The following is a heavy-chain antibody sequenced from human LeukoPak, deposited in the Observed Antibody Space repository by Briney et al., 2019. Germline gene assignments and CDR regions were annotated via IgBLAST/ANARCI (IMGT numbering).Heavy chain of an antibody. Sequence: GGSLRLSCAASGFTVSSNYMSWVRQAPGKGLEWVSIIYSGGSTFYADSVKGRFTISRDNSKNTLYLQMNSLRAEDTAVYYCAKLLYYYDSSQPYWGQGTLVTVSS. CDR3: AKLLYYYDSSQPY. V-gene: IGHV3-53*05. CDR2: IYSGGST. J-gene: IGHJ4*02. D-gene: IGHD3-22*01. CDR1: GFTVSSNY.